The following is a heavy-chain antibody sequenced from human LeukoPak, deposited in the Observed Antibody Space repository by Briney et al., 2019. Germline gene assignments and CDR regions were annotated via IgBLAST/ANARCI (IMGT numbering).Heavy chain of an antibody. Sequence: PGGSLRLSCAASGFTFSSYSMNWVRQAPGKGLEWASSISSSSSYIYYADSVKGRFTISRDNAKNSLYLQMNSLRAEDTAVYYCARNPNYYDSGDYWGQGTLVTVSS. V-gene: IGHV3-21*01. CDR1: GFTFSSYS. CDR3: ARNPNYYDSGDY. J-gene: IGHJ4*02. D-gene: IGHD3-22*01. CDR2: ISSSSSYI.